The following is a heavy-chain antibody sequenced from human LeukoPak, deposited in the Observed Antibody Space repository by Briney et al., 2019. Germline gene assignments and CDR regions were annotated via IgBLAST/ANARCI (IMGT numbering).Heavy chain of an antibody. CDR3: ARTGNLAVAGDY. D-gene: IGHD6-19*01. J-gene: IGHJ4*02. CDR1: GFTFSNNW. CDR2: IKQDGSEK. Sequence: GGSLRLSCAASGFTFSNNWMSWVRQAPGKGLEWVANIKQDGSEKYYVDSVRGRFTISRDNGKNSLFLQMNSLRAEDTAVYYCARTGNLAVAGDYWGQGTLVTVSS. V-gene: IGHV3-7*01.